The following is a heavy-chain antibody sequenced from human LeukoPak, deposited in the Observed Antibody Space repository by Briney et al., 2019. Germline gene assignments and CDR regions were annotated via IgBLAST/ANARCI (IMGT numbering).Heavy chain of an antibody. D-gene: IGHD2-15*01. CDR1: GGSMSPHY. Sequence: SETLSLTCTVSGGSMSPHYWSWIRQSPGRGLEWIGYVYYDGATDYNPSLKSRVTILIDKSQNQFSLKVAAVTAADTAVYYCARDLGYCSSITCLAFDPWGQGTLVLVSP. V-gene: IGHV4-59*11. CDR2: VYYDGAT. J-gene: IGHJ5*02. CDR3: ARDLGYCSSITCLAFDP.